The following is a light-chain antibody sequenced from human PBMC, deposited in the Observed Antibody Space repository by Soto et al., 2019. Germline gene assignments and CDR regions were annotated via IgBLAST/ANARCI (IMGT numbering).Light chain of an antibody. CDR3: ASYTSRGTWV. CDR1: SSDVGAYDF. J-gene: IGLJ3*02. V-gene: IGLV2-14*01. Sequence: QSVLTQAASASGSPGQPITISCIGTSSDVGAYDFVSWYQRLPGKAPKLMISEVSNRPSGVSSRFSGSKSGNTASLTISGLQAEDEADYYCASYTSRGTWVFGGGTKLTVL. CDR2: EVS.